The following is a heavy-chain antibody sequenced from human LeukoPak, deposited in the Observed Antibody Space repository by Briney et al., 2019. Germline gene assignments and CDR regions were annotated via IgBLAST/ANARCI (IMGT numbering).Heavy chain of an antibody. J-gene: IGHJ4*02. CDR2: ISYDGSSK. CDR1: GFTFSTYV. D-gene: IGHD7-27*01. Sequence: GGSLRLSCAASGFTFSTYVMHWVRQAPGKGLEWVAVISYDGSSKYHTDSVKGRFTISRDNSNHTLYLQMNSLRDEDTAVYYCARGPRVRLGLDQWGQGTLVTVSS. V-gene: IGHV3-30*04. CDR3: ARGPRVRLGLDQ.